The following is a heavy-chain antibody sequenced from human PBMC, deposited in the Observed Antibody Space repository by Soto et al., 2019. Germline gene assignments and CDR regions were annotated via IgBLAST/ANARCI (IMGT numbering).Heavy chain of an antibody. CDR2: IPYDGSNK. J-gene: IGHJ6*02. D-gene: IGHD6-6*01. Sequence: GGSLRLSCAASGFTFSSYAMHWVRQAPGKGLEWVAVIPYDGSNKYYADSVKGRFTISRDNSKNTLYLQMNSLRAEDTAVYYCARVPRIAARPKVDYYYYGMDVWGQGXTVTVSS. CDR1: GFTFSSYA. CDR3: ARVPRIAARPKVDYYYYGMDV. V-gene: IGHV3-30-3*01.